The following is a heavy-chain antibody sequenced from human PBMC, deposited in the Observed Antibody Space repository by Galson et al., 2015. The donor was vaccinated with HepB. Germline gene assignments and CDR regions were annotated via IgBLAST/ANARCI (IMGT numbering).Heavy chain of an antibody. CDR2: ISSNGGST. CDR3: VKSPTRTYFDY. V-gene: IGHV3-64D*06. CDR1: GFTFSSYA. D-gene: IGHD2-2*01. J-gene: IGHJ4*02. Sequence: SLRLSCAASGFTFSSYAMHWVRQAPGKGLEYVSAISSNGGSTYYADSVKGRFTISRDNSKNTLYLQMSSLRAEDTAVYYCVKSPTRTYFDYWGQGTLVTVSS.